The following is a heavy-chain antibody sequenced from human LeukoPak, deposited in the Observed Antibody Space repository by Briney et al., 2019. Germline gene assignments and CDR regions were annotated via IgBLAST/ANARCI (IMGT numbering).Heavy chain of an antibody. CDR3: ARDATMIVVVSQKYYYYYGMDV. D-gene: IGHD3-22*01. CDR1: GYTFTSYG. CDR2: ISAYNGNT. Sequence: ASVKVSCKASGYTFTSYGISWVRQAPGQGLEWMGWISAYNGNTNYAQKLQGRVTMTTDTSTSTAYMELSSLRSEDTAVYYCARDATMIVVVSQKYYYYYGMDVWGQGTTVTVSS. J-gene: IGHJ6*02. V-gene: IGHV1-18*01.